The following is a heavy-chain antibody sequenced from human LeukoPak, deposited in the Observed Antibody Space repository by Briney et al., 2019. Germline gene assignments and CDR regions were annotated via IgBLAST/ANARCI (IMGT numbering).Heavy chain of an antibody. CDR2: ISGSGGST. V-gene: IGHV3-23*01. CDR3: ASRARRDGYNVGGNWFDP. Sequence: GGSLRLSCAASGFTFSSYGMSWVRQAPGKGLEWVSAISGSGGSTYYADSVKGRFTISRDNSKNTLYLQMNSLRAEDTAVYYCASRARRDGYNVGGNWFDPWGQGTLVTVSS. J-gene: IGHJ5*02. D-gene: IGHD5-24*01. CDR1: GFTFSSYG.